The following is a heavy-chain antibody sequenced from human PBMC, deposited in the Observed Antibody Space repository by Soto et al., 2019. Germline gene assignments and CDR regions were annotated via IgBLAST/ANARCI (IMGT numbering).Heavy chain of an antibody. V-gene: IGHV1-2*04. CDR2: INPNSGGT. Sequence: ASVKVSCKASGYTFTGYYMHWVRQAPGQGLEWMGWINPNSGGTNYAQKFQGWVTMTRDTSISTAYMELSRLRSDDTAVYYCARDGSRGYSYGYFGYWGQGTLVTVSS. D-gene: IGHD5-18*01. CDR3: ARDGSRGYSYGYFGY. CDR1: GYTFTGYY. J-gene: IGHJ4*02.